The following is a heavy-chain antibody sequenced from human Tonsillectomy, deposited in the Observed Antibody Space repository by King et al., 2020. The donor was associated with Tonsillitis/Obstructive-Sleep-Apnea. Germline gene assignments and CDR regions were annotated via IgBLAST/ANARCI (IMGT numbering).Heavy chain of an antibody. CDR1: GYPFTSYA. D-gene: IGHD4-17*01. Sequence: QLVQSGSELKKPGASVKVSCKASGYPFTSYAMNWVRQAPGQGLEWMGWINTNTGNPTYAQGFTGRFVFSLDTSVSTAYLQISSLKAEDTAVYYCAREGAGDYLSYYYMDVWGKGTTVTVSS. J-gene: IGHJ6*03. CDR3: AREGAGDYLSYYYMDV. CDR2: INTNTGNP. V-gene: IGHV7-4-1*02.